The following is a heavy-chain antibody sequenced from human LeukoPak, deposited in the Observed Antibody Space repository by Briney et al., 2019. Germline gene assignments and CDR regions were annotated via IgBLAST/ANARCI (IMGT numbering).Heavy chain of an antibody. Sequence: GGSLRLSCAASGFTFSSYAMNWVRQAPGKGLEWVSAISGSGGSTYYADSVKGRFTISRDNSKNTLYLQMNSLRAEDTAVYYCAKGAYYYGSGSYLYGMDVWGQGTTVTVSS. D-gene: IGHD3-10*01. CDR1: GFTFSSYA. CDR2: ISGSGGST. CDR3: AKGAYYYGSGSYLYGMDV. J-gene: IGHJ6*02. V-gene: IGHV3-23*01.